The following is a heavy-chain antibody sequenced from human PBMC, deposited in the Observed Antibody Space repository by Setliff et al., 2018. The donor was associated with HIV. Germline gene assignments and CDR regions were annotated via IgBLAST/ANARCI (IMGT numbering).Heavy chain of an antibody. J-gene: IGHJ4*02. D-gene: IGHD3-3*01. Sequence: GGSLRLSCTASGFTFSTYNMVWVRQTPGKGLEWVSTISTTSTYIKYADSLKGRCTVSRDNAKNAVYLQLSSLRVEDTAVYYCARDGNYNFWSGYHINLDSWGRGNLVTVSS. CDR2: ISTTSTYI. CDR1: GFTFSTYN. V-gene: IGHV3-21*01. CDR3: ARDGNYNFWSGYHINLDS.